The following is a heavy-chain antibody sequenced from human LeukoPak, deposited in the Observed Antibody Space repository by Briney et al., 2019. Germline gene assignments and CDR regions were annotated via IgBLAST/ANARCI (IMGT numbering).Heavy chain of an antibody. CDR2: ISYDGSNK. CDR1: GFTFSSYA. J-gene: IGHJ6*03. CDR3: AKKIQLMDV. D-gene: IGHD5-18*01. V-gene: IGHV3-30-3*02. Sequence: PGRSLRLSCAASGFTFSSYAMHWVRQAPGKGLEWVAVISYDGSNKYYADSVKGRFTISRDNSKNTLYLQMNSLRAEDTAVYYCAKKIQLMDVWGKGTTVTVSS.